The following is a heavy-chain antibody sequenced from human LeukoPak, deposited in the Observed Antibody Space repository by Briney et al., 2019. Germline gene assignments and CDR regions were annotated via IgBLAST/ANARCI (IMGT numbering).Heavy chain of an antibody. J-gene: IGHJ4*02. CDR3: AKVVSPHYDSSGYFRRRVDY. D-gene: IGHD3-22*01. V-gene: IGHV3-23*01. CDR1: GFTFSSYA. CDR2: ISGSGGST. Sequence: GGSLRLSCAASGFTFSSYAMSWVRQAPGKGLEWVSAISGSGGSTYYADSVKGRFTISRDNSKNTLYLQMNSPRAEDTAVYYCAKVVSPHYDSSGYFRRRVDYWGQGTLVTVSS.